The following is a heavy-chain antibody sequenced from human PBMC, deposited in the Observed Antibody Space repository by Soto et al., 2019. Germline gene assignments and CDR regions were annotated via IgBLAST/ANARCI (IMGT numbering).Heavy chain of an antibody. J-gene: IGHJ6*02. Sequence: ASVKVSCKASGYTFTSYGISWVRQAPGQGLEWMGWISAYNGNTNYAQKLQGRVTMTTDTSTSTAYMELRSLRSDDTAVYYCARDGRQWLVIGTYGMDVWGQGTTVTVSS. V-gene: IGHV1-18*01. CDR3: ARDGRQWLVIGTYGMDV. CDR2: ISAYNGNT. CDR1: GYTFTSYG. D-gene: IGHD6-19*01.